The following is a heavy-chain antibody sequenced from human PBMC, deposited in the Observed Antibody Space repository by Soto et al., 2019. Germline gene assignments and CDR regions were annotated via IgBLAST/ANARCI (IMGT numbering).Heavy chain of an antibody. CDR2: ISYDGSNK. CDR3: AKDLWFDP. Sequence: PGGSLRLSCAASGFTFSSYGMHWVRQAPSKGLEWVAVISYDGSNKYYADSVKGRFTISRDNSKNTLYLQMNSLRAEDTAVYYCAKDLWFDPWGQGTLVTVSS. V-gene: IGHV3-30*18. J-gene: IGHJ5*02. CDR1: GFTFSSYG.